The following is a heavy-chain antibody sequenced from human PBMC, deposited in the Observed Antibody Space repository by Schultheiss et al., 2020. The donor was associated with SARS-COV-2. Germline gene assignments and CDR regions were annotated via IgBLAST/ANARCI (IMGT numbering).Heavy chain of an antibody. V-gene: IGHV4-4*02. D-gene: IGHD2/OR15-2a*01. CDR2: IYHSGST. J-gene: IGHJ6*02. CDR3: ARAEHNIVYYYYGMDV. Sequence: SETLSLTCAVSGGSISSSNWWSWVRQPPGKGLEWIGEIYHSGSTNYNPSLKSRVTISVDKSKNQFSLKLSSVTAADTAVYYCARAEHNIVYYYYGMDVWGQGTTVTVSS. CDR1: GGSISSSNW.